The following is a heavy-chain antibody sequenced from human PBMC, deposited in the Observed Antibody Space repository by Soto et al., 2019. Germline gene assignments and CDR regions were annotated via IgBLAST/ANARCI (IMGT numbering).Heavy chain of an antibody. V-gene: IGHV1-18*04. J-gene: IGHJ5*02. CDR1: GYTFTSYY. CDR3: AVEVVVPAAQGLDP. D-gene: IGHD2-2*01. Sequence: ASVKVSCKASGYTFTSYYMHWVRQAPGQGLEWMGWISAYNGNTNYAQKLQGRVTMTTDTSTSTAYMELRSLRSDDTAVYYCAVEVVVPAAQGLDPWGQGTLVTVSS. CDR2: ISAYNGNT.